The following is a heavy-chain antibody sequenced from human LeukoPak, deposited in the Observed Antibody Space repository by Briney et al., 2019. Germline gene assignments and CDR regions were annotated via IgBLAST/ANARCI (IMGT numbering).Heavy chain of an antibody. J-gene: IGHJ4*02. V-gene: IGHV3-23*01. CDR2: ISGSGGST. Sequence: PGGSLRLSCAASGFTFSSYAMSWVRQAPGKGLEWVSAISGSGGSTYYADSVKGRFTISRDNSKNTLYLQMNSLRAGDTAVYYCAKHDYGGNSVLWGWGQGTLVTVSS. CDR1: GFTFSSYA. D-gene: IGHD4-23*01. CDR3: AKHDYGGNSVLWG.